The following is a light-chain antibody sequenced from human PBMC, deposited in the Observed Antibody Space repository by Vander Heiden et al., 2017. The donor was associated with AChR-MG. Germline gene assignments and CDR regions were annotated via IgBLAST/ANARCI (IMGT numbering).Light chain of an antibody. Sequence: SSELTQDPAVSVDLVQTVRNTCQADSPRRFHASWYQQKSGQAHGLVIYAKNNRPSGIPDRFSGSISGNTASMTINGARAEDEADYYCNSRDFSGDHYVFGAGTKVTVL. CDR1: SPRRFH. CDR3: NSRDFSGDHYV. J-gene: IGLJ1*01. CDR2: AKN. V-gene: IGLV3-19*01.